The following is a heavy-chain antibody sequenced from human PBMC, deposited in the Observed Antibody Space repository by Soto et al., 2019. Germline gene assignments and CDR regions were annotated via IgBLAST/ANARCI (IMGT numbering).Heavy chain of an antibody. CDR3: AIYPGDYATPDAFDI. D-gene: IGHD4-17*01. CDR2: IYYSGST. V-gene: IGHV4-30-4*01. Sequence: QVQLQESGPGLMKPSQTLSLTCTVSGGSISSGDYYWSWIRQPPGKGLEWIGYIYYSGSTYYNPSLKSRVTTSVDTSKNQFSLKLSSVTAADTAVYYCAIYPGDYATPDAFDIWGQGTMVTVSS. J-gene: IGHJ3*02. CDR1: GGSISSGDYY.